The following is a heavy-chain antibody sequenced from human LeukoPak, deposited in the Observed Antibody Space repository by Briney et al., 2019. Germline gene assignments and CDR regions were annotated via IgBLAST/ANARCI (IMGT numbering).Heavy chain of an antibody. CDR3: ARGHTAVTRHFDF. CDR2: ISSGSSAI. D-gene: IGHD4-17*01. V-gene: IGHV3-21*01. Sequence: PGGSLRLSCEASGFTFTTYSMTWVRQAPGKGLEWVSIISSGSSAIFSADALKGRFTISRDDAKNLLYMDMNSLRAEDTAVYYCARGHTAVTRHFDFWGQGTLVTVSS. CDR1: GFTFTTYS. J-gene: IGHJ4*02.